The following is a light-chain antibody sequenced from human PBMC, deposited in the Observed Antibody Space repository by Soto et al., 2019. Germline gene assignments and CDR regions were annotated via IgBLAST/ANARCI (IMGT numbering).Light chain of an antibody. J-gene: IGKJ4*01. Sequence: ENVLTQSPVTLSLSPGERATLSCRASQSVKSYLAWYQQKPGQAPRLLIYDASNRAAGIPARFSGSGSGTDFTLTISRLDPEDFAVYYCQSRSSWPPVLTFGGGTKVEIK. CDR1: QSVKSY. CDR3: QSRSSWPPVLT. CDR2: DAS. V-gene: IGKV3-11*01.